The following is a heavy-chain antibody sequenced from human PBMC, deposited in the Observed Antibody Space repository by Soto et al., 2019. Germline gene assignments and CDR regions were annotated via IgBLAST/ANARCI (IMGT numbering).Heavy chain of an antibody. CDR2: MNPNSGNT. CDR1: GYTFTSYD. V-gene: IGHV1-8*01. J-gene: IGHJ5*02. Sequence: AASVKVSCKASGYTFTSYDINWVRQATGQGLEWMGWMNPNSGNTGYAQKFQGRVTMTRNTSISTAYMELSSLRSEDTAVYYCARERGGSYPWDWFDPWGQGTLVTVSS. CDR3: ARERGGSYPWDWFDP. D-gene: IGHD1-26*01.